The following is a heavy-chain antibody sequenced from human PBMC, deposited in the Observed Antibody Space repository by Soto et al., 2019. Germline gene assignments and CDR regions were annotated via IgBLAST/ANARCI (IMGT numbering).Heavy chain of an antibody. CDR1: GGTFSSYT. D-gene: IGHD2-2*01. V-gene: IGHV1-69*04. Sequence: SVKVSCKASGGTFSSYTISWVRQAPGQGLEWMGRIIPILGIANYAQKFQGRVTITADKSTSTAYMELSSLRSEDTAVYYCARDRGIVVVTAAILTFDIWGQGTMVTVSS. CDR3: ARDRGIVVVTAAILTFDI. J-gene: IGHJ3*02. CDR2: IIPILGIA.